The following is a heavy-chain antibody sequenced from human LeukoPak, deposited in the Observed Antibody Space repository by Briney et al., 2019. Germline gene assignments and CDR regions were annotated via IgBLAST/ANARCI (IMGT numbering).Heavy chain of an antibody. J-gene: IGHJ5*02. CDR1: GGSISSRSYY. Sequence: SETLSLTCTVSGGSISSRSYYWGWIRQPPGKGLEWIGSVYYSGNTYYNPSLKSRVSMSVDTSKNQFPLKLSSVTAADTAMYYCATGYTNGVNQEVWLDPWGQGILVTVSS. V-gene: IGHV4-39*06. D-gene: IGHD2-8*01. CDR2: VYYSGNT. CDR3: ATGYTNGVNQEVWLDP.